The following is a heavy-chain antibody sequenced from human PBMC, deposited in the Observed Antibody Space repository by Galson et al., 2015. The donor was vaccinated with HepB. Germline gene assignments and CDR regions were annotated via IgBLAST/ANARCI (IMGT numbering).Heavy chain of an antibody. CDR3: ARDRYYDFWSGPYYGMDV. CDR1: GGTFSSYA. Sequence: VKVSCKASGGTFSSYAISWVRQAPGQGLEWMGGIIPIFGTANYAQKFQGRVTITADKSTSTAYMELSSLRSEDTAVYYCARDRYYDFWSGPYYGMDVWGQGTTVTVSS. D-gene: IGHD3-3*01. CDR2: IIPIFGTA. V-gene: IGHV1-69*06. J-gene: IGHJ6*02.